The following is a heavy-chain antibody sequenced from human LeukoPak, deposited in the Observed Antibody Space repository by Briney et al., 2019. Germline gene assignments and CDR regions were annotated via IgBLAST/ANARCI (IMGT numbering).Heavy chain of an antibody. CDR2: VYSGGLT. D-gene: IGHD6-19*01. CDR1: GFIISENY. J-gene: IGHJ6*02. V-gene: IGHV3-66*01. Sequence: GESLRLSCAASGFIISENYMSGVRQAPGKGLEWVSTVYSGGLTFYADPVKGRFTISRDNSKNTLYLQMSSLRAEDTAVYYCVRDRWPGLGDFWGQGTTVTVSS. CDR3: VRDRWPGLGDF.